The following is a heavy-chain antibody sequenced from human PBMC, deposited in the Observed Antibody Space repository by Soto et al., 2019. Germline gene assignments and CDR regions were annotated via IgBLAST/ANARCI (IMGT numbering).Heavy chain of an antibody. CDR3: ARDRRYFAWLRKTKGASLDY. V-gene: IGHV1-18*01. CDR1: GYTFTSYG. J-gene: IGHJ4*02. D-gene: IGHD3-9*01. CDR2: ISAYNGNT. Sequence: QVQLVQSGAEVKKPGASVKVSCKASGYTFTSYGISWVRQAPGQGLEGMGWISAYNGNTNYAQKLQGRVTRTTDTATSTAYIELRSLRSDDTAVYYCARDRRYFAWLRKTKGASLDYWVQGTLVTVSS.